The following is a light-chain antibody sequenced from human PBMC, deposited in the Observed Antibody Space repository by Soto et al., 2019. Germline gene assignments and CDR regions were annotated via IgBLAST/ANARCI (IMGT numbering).Light chain of an antibody. CDR2: YAS. V-gene: IGKV3-15*01. Sequence: VMTQSPVSLSVSPGERVTLSCRASQPISNNLAWYQQKPGQAPRLLIFYASTRATGIPARFSGSGSGTEFTLTISSLQSEDFATYSCQQANDWPPTFGQGT. J-gene: IGKJ1*01. CDR3: QQANDWPPT. CDR1: QPISNN.